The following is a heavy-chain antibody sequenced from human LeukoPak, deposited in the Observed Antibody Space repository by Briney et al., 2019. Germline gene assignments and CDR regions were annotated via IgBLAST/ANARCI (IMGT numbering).Heavy chain of an antibody. Sequence: ASVKVSCKASGYTFTGYYMHWVRQAPGQGLEWMGWINPNSGGTNYAQKFQGRVTMTRDTSISTAYMELSSLRSEDTAVYYCARGRSDFWSGYYFGRSPYNWFDPWGQGTLVTVSS. CDR2: INPNSGGT. CDR1: GYTFTGYY. V-gene: IGHV1-2*02. J-gene: IGHJ5*02. CDR3: ARGRSDFWSGYYFGRSPYNWFDP. D-gene: IGHD3-3*01.